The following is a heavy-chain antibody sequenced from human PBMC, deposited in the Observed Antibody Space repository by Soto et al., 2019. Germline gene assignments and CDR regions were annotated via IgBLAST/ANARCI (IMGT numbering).Heavy chain of an antibody. CDR2: IYYTGAT. Sequence: QLQLQESGPGLMKPSETLSLTCTVSGGSISSGNYVWAWIRQSPGKGLEWIGRIYYTGATYYNPSLKSRVTISVDTSTSHFSLKRSSLTAADTAVYYCARQFNHMYGDDYFDYWGQGTLVTVSS. J-gene: IGHJ4*02. D-gene: IGHD4-17*01. V-gene: IGHV4-39*01. CDR3: ARQFNHMYGDDYFDY. CDR1: GGSISSGNYV.